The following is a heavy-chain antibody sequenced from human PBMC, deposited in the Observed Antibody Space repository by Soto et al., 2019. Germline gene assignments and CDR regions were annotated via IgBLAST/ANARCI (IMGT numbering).Heavy chain of an antibody. CDR1: GFSFSISP. V-gene: IGHV3-30-3*01. CDR3: ARDPKTSGGQHWAFNYFDS. CDR2: ISYDGTNK. Sequence: PGGSLRLSCAASGFSFSISPMHWVRQAPGKGPEWVALISYDGTNKFYADSVKGRFTISRDNSKSTLYLQVDSLRLEDAAVYYCARDPKTSGGQHWAFNYFDSWGQGTLVTVSS. J-gene: IGHJ4*02. D-gene: IGHD7-27*01.